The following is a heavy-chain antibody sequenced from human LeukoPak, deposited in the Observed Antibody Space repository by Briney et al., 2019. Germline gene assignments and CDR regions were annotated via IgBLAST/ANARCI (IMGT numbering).Heavy chain of an antibody. CDR3: ARQPHRSPYDYDDSGSTPYNAFDR. J-gene: IGHJ3*01. CDR2: IYYSGSK. Sequence: SETLSLTCTVSGGSIGSSSYYWGWIRQPPGKGLEWFGNIYYSGSKYYKSSLKSRVTISVGTSRNQFSLKLSSVTAADTAVYYCARQPHRSPYDYDDSGSTPYNAFDRWGQGTMVTVSS. CDR1: GGSIGSSSYY. D-gene: IGHD3-22*01. V-gene: IGHV4-39*01.